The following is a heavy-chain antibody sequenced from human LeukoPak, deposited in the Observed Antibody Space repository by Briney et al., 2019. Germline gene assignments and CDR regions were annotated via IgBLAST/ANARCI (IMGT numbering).Heavy chain of an antibody. CDR2: IRADAVTT. CDR1: GFIFSHHG. J-gene: IGHJ3*02. Sequence: PGGSLRLSCATSGFIFSHHGMNWVRQAPGKGLEWVSGIRADAVTTYYADSVKGRFTISRDNAKRSVYLQVNSLGVEDTAVYYCARDIHSVAFDIWGQGTMVTVSS. V-gene: IGHV3-23*01. CDR3: ARDIHSVAFDI.